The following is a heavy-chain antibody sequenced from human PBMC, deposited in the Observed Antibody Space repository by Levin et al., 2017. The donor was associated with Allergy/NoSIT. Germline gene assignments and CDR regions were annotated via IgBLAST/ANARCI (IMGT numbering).Heavy chain of an antibody. J-gene: IGHJ4*02. CDR1: GASISSGGYS. CDR2: IYHSGDT. CDR3: ARGRGWGAFPRNFDN. D-gene: IGHD3-16*01. V-gene: IGHV4-30-2*01. Sequence: SQTLSLTCVVSGASISSGGYSWSWIRQPPGKGLEWIGYIYHSGDTYYNPSLKSRVTISVDKSKNHFSLNLSSVTAADSAVYYCARGRGWGAFPRNFDNWGQGTRVTVSS.